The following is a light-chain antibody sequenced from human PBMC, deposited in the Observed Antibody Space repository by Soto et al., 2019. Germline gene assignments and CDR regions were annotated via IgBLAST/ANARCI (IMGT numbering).Light chain of an antibody. CDR3: QQFNNWPHT. CDR1: QSVNQK. J-gene: IGKJ2*01. V-gene: IGKV3-15*01. Sequence: EIVLTQSPATLSVSPGEIATLSCRASQSVNQKLGWYQQKPGQAPRLLIYVASYRATGIPARFSGSGYGKEYTLTISNLQAEDFAVYYCQQFNNWPHTFGQGTKVDIK. CDR2: VAS.